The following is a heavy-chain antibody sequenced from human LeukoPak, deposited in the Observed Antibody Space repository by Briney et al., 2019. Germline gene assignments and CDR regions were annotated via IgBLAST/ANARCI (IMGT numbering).Heavy chain of an antibody. CDR1: GGSISSYY. V-gene: IGHV4-4*07. CDR2: IYTSGST. D-gene: IGHD3-22*01. Sequence: SETLSLTCTVSGGSISSYYWSWIRQPAGKGLEWIGRIYTSGSTNYNPSLKSRVTMSVDTSKNQFSLKLSSVTAADTAVYYCARGRQYYYDSSGYAYYYYYMDVWGKGTTVTVSS. CDR3: ARGRQYYYDSSGYAYYYYYMDV. J-gene: IGHJ6*03.